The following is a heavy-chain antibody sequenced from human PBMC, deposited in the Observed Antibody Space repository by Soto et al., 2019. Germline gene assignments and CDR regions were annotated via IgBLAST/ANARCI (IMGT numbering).Heavy chain of an antibody. Sequence: SVKVSCKASGGTFSSYAISWVRQAPGQGLEWMGGIIPIFGTANYAQKFQGRVTITADESTSTAYMELSSLRSEDTAVYYCARGYYYDSSGYFGYYGMDVWGQGTTVTVSS. CDR1: GGTFSSYA. D-gene: IGHD3-22*01. CDR2: IIPIFGTA. CDR3: ARGYYYDSSGYFGYYGMDV. V-gene: IGHV1-69*13. J-gene: IGHJ6*02.